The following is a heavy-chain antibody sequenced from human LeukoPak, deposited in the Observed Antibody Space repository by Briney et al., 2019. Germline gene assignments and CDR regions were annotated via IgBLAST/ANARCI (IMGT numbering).Heavy chain of an antibody. Sequence: PGGSLRPSCAASGFTFSSYWMHWVRQTAGKGLVWVSRISSDGSSTDYADSVKGRFTISRDNAKNTLYLQMNSLRAEDTAVYYCSKGMIRGLGDYWGQGALVTVSS. D-gene: IGHD3-10*01. J-gene: IGHJ4*02. CDR2: ISSDGSST. CDR1: GFTFSSYW. V-gene: IGHV3-74*01. CDR3: SKGMIRGLGDY.